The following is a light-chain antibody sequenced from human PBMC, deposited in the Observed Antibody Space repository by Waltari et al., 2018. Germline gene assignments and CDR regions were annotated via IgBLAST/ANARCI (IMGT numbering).Light chain of an antibody. CDR1: QSLVHSDGNTH. Sequence: DVVMTQSPLTLPVTIGQPVSISCKSSQSLVHSDGNTHLNWFQQRPGQSPRRLIYRVSNRDSGVPDRFSGSGSGTDFTLKISRVEAEDVGVYYCMQGTHWPYTFGQGTKLDIK. CDR2: RVS. CDR3: MQGTHWPYT. V-gene: IGKV2-30*02. J-gene: IGKJ2*01.